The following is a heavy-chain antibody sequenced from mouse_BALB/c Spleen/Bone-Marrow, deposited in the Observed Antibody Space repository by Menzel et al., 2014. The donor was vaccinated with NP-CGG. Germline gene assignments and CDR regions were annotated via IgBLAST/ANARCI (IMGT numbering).Heavy chain of an antibody. CDR3: ARSYDGYPYAMNY. D-gene: IGHD2-3*01. CDR2: FDPFNGGT. J-gene: IGHJ4*01. Sequence: VQLKESGPELMKPGASVKISCKASGYLFTSYYMHWAKQSHGESLEWIGYFDPFNGGTSYNQKFKGKATLTVDKSSSTAYMHLSSLTSEDSAVYFCARSYDGYPYAMNYWGQGTSVTVSS. V-gene: IGHV1S135*01. CDR1: GYLFTSYY.